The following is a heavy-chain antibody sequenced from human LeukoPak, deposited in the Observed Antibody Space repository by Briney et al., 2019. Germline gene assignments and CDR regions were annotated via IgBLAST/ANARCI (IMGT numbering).Heavy chain of an antibody. D-gene: IGHD3-10*01. Sequence: GASVKVSCKASGYTFTGYYMHWVRQAPGQGLEWMGWINPNSGGTNYAQKFQGRVTMTRDTSISTAYMELSRLRSDDTAVYYCARAVAVTMGQGVKYGGQGTLVPSPQ. CDR2: INPNSGGT. J-gene: IGHJ4*02. CDR1: GYTFTGYY. V-gene: IGHV1-2*02. CDR3: ARAVAVTMGQGVKY.